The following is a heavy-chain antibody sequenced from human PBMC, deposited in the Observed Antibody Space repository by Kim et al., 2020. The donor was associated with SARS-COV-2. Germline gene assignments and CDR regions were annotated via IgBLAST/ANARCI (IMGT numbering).Heavy chain of an antibody. V-gene: IGHV3-33*01. Sequence: GGSLRLSCAASGFTFNTYGMHWVRQAPGKGLEWVAVIWYDGSNQYYADSVKARFSISRDNSKRRVYLQMNSLRGEDTAVYYCARGPTNDWNYGAMDVWGQGTTVTVSS. D-gene: IGHD1-7*01. CDR2: IWYDGSNQ. J-gene: IGHJ6*02. CDR1: GFTFNTYG. CDR3: ARGPTNDWNYGAMDV.